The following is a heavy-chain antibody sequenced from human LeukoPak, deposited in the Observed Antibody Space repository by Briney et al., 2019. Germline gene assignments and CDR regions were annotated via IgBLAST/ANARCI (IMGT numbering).Heavy chain of an antibody. V-gene: IGHV1-46*01. J-gene: IGHJ6*03. CDR3: ARSGSTSRYYYYYYYMDV. CDR2: ISPSGGST. CDR1: GYTFTSNY. Sequence: ASVKVSCKAFGYTFTSNYMHWVRQAPGQGPEWMGVISPSGGSTTYAQKFQGRVTMTRDTSISTAYMELSRLRSDDTAVYYCARSGSTSRYYYYYYYMDVWGKGTTVTVSS. D-gene: IGHD2-2*01.